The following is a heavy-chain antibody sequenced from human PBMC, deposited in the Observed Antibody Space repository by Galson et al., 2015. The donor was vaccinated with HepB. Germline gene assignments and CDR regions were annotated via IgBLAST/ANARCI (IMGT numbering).Heavy chain of an antibody. CDR2: ISGGSGTT. V-gene: IGHV3-23*01. J-gene: IGHJ5*02. D-gene: IGHD5-24*01. CDR3: GKMGGGVLEMATDL. Sequence: SLRLSCAASGFTFSNYAMSWVRQAPGKGLDWVSAISGGSGTTFYADSVKGRFTISRDNSKNTLYLQMNSLRAEDTAVFYCGKMGGGVLEMATDLWGQGILVTVSS. CDR1: GFTFSNYA.